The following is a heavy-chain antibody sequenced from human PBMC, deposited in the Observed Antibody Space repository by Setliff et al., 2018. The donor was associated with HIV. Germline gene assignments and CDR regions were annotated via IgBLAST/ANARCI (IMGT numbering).Heavy chain of an antibody. Sequence: GGSLRLSCAASGFTFSTYAMNWVRQAPGKGLEWVSDISGGAGSTHYADSVKGRFTISRDNSKNTLYLQLNSLRAEDTAVYYCAKAGPPAHNALDYWGQGTLVTGSS. J-gene: IGHJ4*02. CDR1: GFTFSTYA. CDR2: ISGGAGST. D-gene: IGHD1-1*01. CDR3: AKAGPPAHNALDY. V-gene: IGHV3-23*01.